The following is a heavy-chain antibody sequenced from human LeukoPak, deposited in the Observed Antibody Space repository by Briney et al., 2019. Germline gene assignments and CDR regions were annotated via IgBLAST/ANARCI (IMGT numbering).Heavy chain of an antibody. J-gene: IGHJ4*02. V-gene: IGHV4-59*01. CDR3: ARGQGSSFDY. Sequence: PSETLSLTYTVSGGSISSYYWSWIRQPPGKGLEWIGYIYYSGSTNYNPSLKSRVTISVDTSKNQFSLKLSSVTAADTAVYYCARGQGSSFDYWGQGTLVTVSS. CDR2: IYYSGST. CDR1: GGSISSYY.